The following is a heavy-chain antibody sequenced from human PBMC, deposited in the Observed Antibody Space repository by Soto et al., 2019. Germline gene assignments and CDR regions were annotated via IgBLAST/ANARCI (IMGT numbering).Heavy chain of an antibody. J-gene: IGHJ4*02. CDR3: ARDLKNSSSWYYFDY. CDR1: GGTFSSYA. V-gene: IGHV1-69*06. CDR2: IIPIFGTA. D-gene: IGHD6-13*01. Sequence: GASVKVSCKASGGTFSSYAISWVRQAPGQGLEWMGGIIPIFGTANYAQKFQGRVTITADKSTSTAYMELSSLRSEDTAVYYCARDLKNSSSWYYFDYWGQGTLVTV.